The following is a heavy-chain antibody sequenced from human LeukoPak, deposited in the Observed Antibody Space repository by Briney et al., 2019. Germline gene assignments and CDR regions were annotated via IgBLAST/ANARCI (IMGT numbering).Heavy chain of an antibody. V-gene: IGHV1-8*01. CDR2: MNPNSGNT. CDR1: GYTFTSYD. D-gene: IGHD3-10*01. J-gene: IGHJ4*02. CDR3: ARVVRRFGESTFDY. Sequence: ASVKVSCKASGYTFTSYDINWVRQATGQGLEWMGWMNPNSGNTGYAQKFQGRVTMTRNTSISTAYIELSSLRSEDTAVYYCARVVRRFGESTFDYWGQGTLVTVSS.